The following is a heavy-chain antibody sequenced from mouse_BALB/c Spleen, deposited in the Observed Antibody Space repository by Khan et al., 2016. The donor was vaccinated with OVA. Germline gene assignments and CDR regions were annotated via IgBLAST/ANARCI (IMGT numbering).Heavy chain of an antibody. CDR1: GYTFTSYW. CDR3: ASETYSDRSGYTMDY. J-gene: IGHJ4*01. CDR2: IVPGSSDA. V-gene: IGHV1S41*01. D-gene: IGHD3-1*01. Sequence: DLVKPGPSVKLSCKASGYTFTSYWINWINQRPGQGLEWIGRIVPGSSDAYYNDILKGKATLTVDTSSSTAYIQLSSLSSEDSADYFCASETYSDRSGYTMDYWGQGTSVTVSS.